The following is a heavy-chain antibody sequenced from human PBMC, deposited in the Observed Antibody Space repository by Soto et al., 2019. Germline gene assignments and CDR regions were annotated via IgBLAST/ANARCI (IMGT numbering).Heavy chain of an antibody. J-gene: IGHJ4*02. CDR3: ARHGGPSRTGTGFGY. Sequence: SETLSLTCTVSGASISSSSYLWGWICQPPGKGLEWIGSIYYSGSTYYNPSLNSRATISLDTSKNQFSLKLSSVTAADTAVYYCARHGGPSRTGTGFGYWGQGTQVTVSS. CDR1: GASISSSSYL. CDR2: IYYSGST. V-gene: IGHV4-39*01. D-gene: IGHD1-1*01.